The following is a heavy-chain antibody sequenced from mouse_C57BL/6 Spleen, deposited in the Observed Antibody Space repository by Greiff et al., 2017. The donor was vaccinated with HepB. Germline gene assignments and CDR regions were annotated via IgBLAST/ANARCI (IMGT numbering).Heavy chain of an antibody. CDR1: GYTFTSYW. Sequence: VQLQQPGAELVRPGSSVKLSCKASGYTFTSYWMHWVKQRPIQGLEWIGNIDPSDSETHYNQKFKDKATLTVDKSSSTAYMQLSSLTSEDSAVYYCARYYYGSSYVYFDVWGTGTTVTVSS. CDR2: IDPSDSET. J-gene: IGHJ1*03. V-gene: IGHV1-52*01. D-gene: IGHD1-1*01. CDR3: ARYYYGSSYVYFDV.